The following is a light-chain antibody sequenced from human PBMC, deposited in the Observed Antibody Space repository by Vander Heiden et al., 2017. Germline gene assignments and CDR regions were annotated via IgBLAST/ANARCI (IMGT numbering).Light chain of an antibody. CDR3: RQQHSYPLT. V-gene: IGKV1-17*01. Sequence: DIQMTQSPSSLSASVGDRVTITCRASQGIGNDLGWYQQRPGKAPKRLIYTASSLQSGVPSRFSGRGSGTEFTLTISSLQPEDFATYYCRQQHSYPLTFDGGTRVDIK. CDR2: TAS. J-gene: IGKJ4*01. CDR1: QGIGND.